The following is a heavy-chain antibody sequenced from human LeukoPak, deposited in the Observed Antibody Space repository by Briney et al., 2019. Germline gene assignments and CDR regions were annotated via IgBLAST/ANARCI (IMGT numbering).Heavy chain of an antibody. V-gene: IGHV3-7*01. D-gene: IGHD2-15*01. J-gene: IGHJ3*02. Sequence: GSLSLSCASSRFPLSTYWMSWVRQAPGAWLEWVANLKLDGSEKSYVDSEKGRFSISRDNAKNSLYLQMNSLRAEDTAVYYCARDGRYCSGGSCYSTVGAFDIWGQGTMVTVSS. CDR1: RFPLSTYW. CDR3: ARDGRYCSGGSCYSTVGAFDI. CDR2: LKLDGSEK.